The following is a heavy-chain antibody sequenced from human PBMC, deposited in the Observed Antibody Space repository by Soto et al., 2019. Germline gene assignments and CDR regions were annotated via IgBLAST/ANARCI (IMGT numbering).Heavy chain of an antibody. Sequence: EVQLVESGGGLVQPGGSLRLSCAVSGFTFTNYWMHWVRQAPGQGLVWVSRINSDGSVTNYADSVKGRFTTSRDNAKNTLYLQVNSRRAAATAVYYCASDFSASRPYSFDYWGPGTMVTVSS. D-gene: IGHD2-21*01. CDR3: ASDFSASRPYSFDY. J-gene: IGHJ4*02. V-gene: IGHV3-74*01. CDR1: GFTFTNYW. CDR2: INSDGSVT.